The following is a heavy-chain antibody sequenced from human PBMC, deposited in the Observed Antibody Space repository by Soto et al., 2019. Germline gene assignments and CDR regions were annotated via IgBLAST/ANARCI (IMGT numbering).Heavy chain of an antibody. J-gene: IGHJ6*02. CDR3: ARGAGSYYYYYYGMDV. CDR1: GGSFSGYY. CDR2: INHSGST. D-gene: IGHD6-13*01. V-gene: IGHV4-34*01. Sequence: SETLSLTCAVYGGSFSGYYWSWIRQPPGKGLEWIGEINHSGSTNYNPSLKSRVTISVDTSKNQFSLKLSSVTAADTAVYYCARGAGSYYYYYYGMDVWGQGTTVTVSS.